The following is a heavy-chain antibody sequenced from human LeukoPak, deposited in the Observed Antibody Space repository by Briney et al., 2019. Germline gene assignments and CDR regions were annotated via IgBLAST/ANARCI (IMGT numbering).Heavy chain of an antibody. V-gene: IGHV1-18*01. CDR2: ISRHNGNT. J-gene: IGHJ4*02. CDR3: ARHYLGSGSEDY. Sequence: GASVTVSCTASGYSFTSFGITWVRQAPGQGLEWMGWISRHNGNTDYAQRFRGRVTLTIDTSTTTADMELRNLIPDDTAVYYCARHYLGSGSEDYWGQGTLVSVSS. D-gene: IGHD3-10*01. CDR1: GYSFTSFG.